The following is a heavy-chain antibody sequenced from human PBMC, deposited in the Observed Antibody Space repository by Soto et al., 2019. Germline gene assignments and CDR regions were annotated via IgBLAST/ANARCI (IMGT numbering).Heavy chain of an antibody. CDR3: ARDSLRPFDY. CDR2: ISSSSSYI. Sequence: EVQLVESGGGLVKPRGSLRLSCAASGFTFSSYSMNWVRQAPGKGLEWVSSISSSSSYIYYADSVKGRFTISRDNAKNSVYLQMNSLRAEDTAVYYCARDSLRPFDYWGQGTLVTVSS. J-gene: IGHJ4*02. CDR1: GFTFSSYS. V-gene: IGHV3-21*01.